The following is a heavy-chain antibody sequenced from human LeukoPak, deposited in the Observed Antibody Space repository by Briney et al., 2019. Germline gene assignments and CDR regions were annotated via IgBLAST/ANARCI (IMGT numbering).Heavy chain of an antibody. CDR2: ISAYNGNT. V-gene: IGHV1-18*01. Sequence: ASVKVSCKASGYTFTSYGISWVRQAPGQGLEWMGWISAYNGNTNYAQKLQGRVTMTTDTSTSTAYMELRSLRSDDTAVYYCARDLEGPDTAMGHGAYWGQGTLVTVSS. D-gene: IGHD5-18*01. CDR3: ARDLEGPDTAMGHGAY. J-gene: IGHJ4*02. CDR1: GYTFTSYG.